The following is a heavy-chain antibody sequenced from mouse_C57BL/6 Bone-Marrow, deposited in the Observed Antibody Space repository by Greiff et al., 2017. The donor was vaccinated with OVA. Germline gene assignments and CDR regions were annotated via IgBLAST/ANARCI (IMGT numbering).Heavy chain of an antibody. CDR1: GFNINDYY. V-gene: IGHV14-2*01. CDR3: ARDYGSRRNYCDY. J-gene: IGHJ2*01. CDR2: IDPEDGET. Sequence: VQLKQSGAELVKPGASVKLSCTASGFNINDYYMHWVKQRTEQGLEWIGRIDPEDGETKYAPKFQGKATITADTSSNTAYLQLSSLTSEDTAVYYCARDYGSRRNYCDYWGQGTTLTVSS. D-gene: IGHD1-1*01.